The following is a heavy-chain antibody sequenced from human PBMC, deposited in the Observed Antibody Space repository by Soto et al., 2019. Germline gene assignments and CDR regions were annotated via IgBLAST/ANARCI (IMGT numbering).Heavy chain of an antibody. V-gene: IGHV4-34*01. D-gene: IGHD3-9*01. Sequence: SETLSLTCAVYGGSFSGYYWSWIRQPPGKGLEWIGEINNSGSTNYNQSLKSQVTISVDTSKNQFSLKLSSGTATDTAVYYCARVTGYYSAYFDYWGQGTLVTVSS. J-gene: IGHJ4*02. CDR1: GGSFSGYY. CDR3: ARVTGYYSAYFDY. CDR2: INNSGST.